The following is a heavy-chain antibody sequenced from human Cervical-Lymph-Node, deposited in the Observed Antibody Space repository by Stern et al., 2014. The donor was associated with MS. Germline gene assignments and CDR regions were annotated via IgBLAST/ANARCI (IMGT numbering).Heavy chain of an antibody. D-gene: IGHD6-13*01. CDR2: INHIETT. Sequence: VQLQQWGAGPLKPSETLSLTCAARGGSFSGTDWSWIRQPQGKGLEWIGEINHIETTNNNPSLKRQVTLLRDTSRNEFSLRLRSVTAADTAVYYCASAGDGSSQHNWFDAWGQGALVTVSS. CDR1: GGSFSGTD. J-gene: IGHJ5*02. CDR3: ASAGDGSSQHNWFDA. V-gene: IGHV4-34*01.